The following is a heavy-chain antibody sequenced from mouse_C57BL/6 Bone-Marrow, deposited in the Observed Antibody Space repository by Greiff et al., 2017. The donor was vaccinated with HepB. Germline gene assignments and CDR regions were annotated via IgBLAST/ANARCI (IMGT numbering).Heavy chain of an antibody. D-gene: IGHD2-4*01. CDR3: ARFNDYPFAY. CDR1: GYTFTDYY. CDR2: INPYNGGT. V-gene: IGHV1-19*01. Sequence: VQLQQSGPVLVKPGASVKMSCKASGYTFTDYYMNWVKQSHGKSLEWIGVINPYNGGTSYNQKFKGKATLTVDKSSSTAYMELNGLTSEDSAVYYCARFNDYPFAYWGQGTLVTVSA. J-gene: IGHJ3*01.